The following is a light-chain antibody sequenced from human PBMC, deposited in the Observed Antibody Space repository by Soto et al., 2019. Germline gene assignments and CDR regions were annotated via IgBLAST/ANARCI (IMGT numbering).Light chain of an antibody. Sequence: DIQLTQSPSFLPASVGDRVSITCRASQAIGSYLAWYQQIPGKAPKLLMHTVSTLHSGVPSRFSGSGSGTEFTLTISSLQPEDSATYYCQQLHAYPVTFGGGTKVEI. CDR2: TVS. J-gene: IGKJ4*01. V-gene: IGKV1-9*01. CDR3: QQLHAYPVT. CDR1: QAIGSY.